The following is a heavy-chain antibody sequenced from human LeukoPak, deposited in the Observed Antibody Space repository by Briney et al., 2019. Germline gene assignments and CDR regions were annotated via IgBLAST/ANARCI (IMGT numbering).Heavy chain of an antibody. V-gene: IGHV1-2*02. Sequence: ASVKVSCKASGYTFIGYYMHWVRQAPGQGVEWMGWINPNSGDTNYAQKFQGRVTMTRDTSISTAYMEVSRLRSDDTAVYYCARVGCSGGSCYDYWGQGTLVTVSS. CDR2: INPNSGDT. CDR3: ARVGCSGGSCYDY. J-gene: IGHJ4*02. D-gene: IGHD2-15*01. CDR1: GYTFIGYY.